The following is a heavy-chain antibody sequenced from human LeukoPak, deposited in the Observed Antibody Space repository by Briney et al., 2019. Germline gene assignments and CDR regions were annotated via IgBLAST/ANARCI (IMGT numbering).Heavy chain of an antibody. D-gene: IGHD6-13*01. CDR1: GFTFSSYE. V-gene: IGHV3-48*03. CDR3: AGSYSSPNEFNSYYYGMDV. CDR2: ISSSGSTI. Sequence: GGSLRLSCAASGFTFSSYEMNWVRQAPGKGLEWVSYISSSGSTIYYADSVKGRFTISRDNAKNSLYLQMNSLRAEDTAVYYCAGSYSSPNEFNSYYYGMDVWGQGPTVTVSS. J-gene: IGHJ6*02.